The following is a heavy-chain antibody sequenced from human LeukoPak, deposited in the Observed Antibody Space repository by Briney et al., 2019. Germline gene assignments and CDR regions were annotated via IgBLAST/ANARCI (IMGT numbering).Heavy chain of an antibody. CDR2: IKQDGSEK. CDR1: GFTFSSYW. CDR3: ARFSGRDYYYYMDV. J-gene: IGHJ6*03. V-gene: IGHV3-7*01. D-gene: IGHD3-10*01. Sequence: GGSLRLSCAASGFTFSSYWMSWVRQAPGKGREWVANIKQDGSEKYYVDSVKGRFTISRDNAKNSLYLQMNSLRAEDTAVYYCARFSGRDYYYYMDVWGKGTTVTVSS.